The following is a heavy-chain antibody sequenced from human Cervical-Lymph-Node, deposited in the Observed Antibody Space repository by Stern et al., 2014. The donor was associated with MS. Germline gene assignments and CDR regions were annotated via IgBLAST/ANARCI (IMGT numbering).Heavy chain of an antibody. V-gene: IGHV3-11*01. J-gene: IGHJ4*02. CDR3: QMGIGDY. CDR1: GVKFSDYY. D-gene: IGHD2-21*01. CDR2: IGSSGTTI. Sequence: MQLVESGGGLVKPGGSLTLSCAASGVKFSDYYMSWIRQAPGRGLEWVAYIGSSGTTIYYADSVKGRFTISRDNAKTSLFLQMRSLRAEDTAVYYCQMGIGDYWGQGTLVTVSS.